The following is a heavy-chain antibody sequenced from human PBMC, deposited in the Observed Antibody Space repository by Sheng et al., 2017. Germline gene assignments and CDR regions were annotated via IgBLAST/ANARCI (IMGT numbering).Heavy chain of an antibody. V-gene: IGHV3-21*01. Sequence: ELHLVESGGGLVKPGGSLRLSCVASGFTFSTYGMNWVRQAPGKGLEWVSSITSTSYIYYADSVKGRFTISRDNAKRSLNLQMNSLRAEDTAVYYCARDLGYCSGVSCYNGYYYYMDVWGKGTTVTVSS. CDR3: ARDLGYCSGVSCYNGYYYYMDV. D-gene: IGHD2-15*01. CDR2: ITSTSYI. J-gene: IGHJ6*03. CDR1: GFTFSTYG.